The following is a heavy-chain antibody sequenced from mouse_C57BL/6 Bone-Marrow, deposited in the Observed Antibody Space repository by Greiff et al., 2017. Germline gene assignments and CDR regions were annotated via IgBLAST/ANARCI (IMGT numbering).Heavy chain of an antibody. V-gene: IGHV5-4*01. D-gene: IGHD1-1*01. CDR3: ARETTGNYFDY. CDR2: ISDGGSYT. Sequence: EVQLVESGGGLVKPGGSLKLSCAASGFTFSSYAMSWVRQTPEKRLEWVATISDGGSYTYYPDNVKGRFTISRDNAKNNLYLQMSHLKSEDTAMYYCARETTGNYFDYWGQGTTLTVSS. J-gene: IGHJ2*01. CDR1: GFTFSSYA.